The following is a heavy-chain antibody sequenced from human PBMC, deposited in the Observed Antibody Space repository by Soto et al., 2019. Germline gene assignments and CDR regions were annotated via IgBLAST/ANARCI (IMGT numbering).Heavy chain of an antibody. Sequence: PSETLSLTCTVSGGSISSYYWSWIRQPPGKGLEWIGYIYYSGSTNYNPSLKSRVTISVDTSKNQFSLKLSSVTAADTAVYYCASEVRGSSWYGFDPWGQGTLVNGSS. CDR3: ASEVRGSSWYGFDP. CDR1: GGSISSYY. CDR2: IYYSGST. D-gene: IGHD6-13*01. V-gene: IGHV4-59*01. J-gene: IGHJ5*02.